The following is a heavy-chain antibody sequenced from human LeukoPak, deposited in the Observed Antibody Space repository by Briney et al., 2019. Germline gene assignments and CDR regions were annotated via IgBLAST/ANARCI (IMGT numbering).Heavy chain of an antibody. D-gene: IGHD3-10*01. J-gene: IGHJ6*04. CDR3: ARGNYYYGSGSYWNYYYGMDV. CDR1: GGSISSYY. V-gene: IGHV4-59*01. CDR2: IYYSGNT. Sequence: SETLSLTCTVSGGSISSYYWSWIRQPPGKGLEWVGYIYYSGNTNYNPSLKSRVTISVDTSKNQFSLKLSSVTAADTAVYYCARGNYYYGSGSYWNYYYGMDVWGKGTTVTVSS.